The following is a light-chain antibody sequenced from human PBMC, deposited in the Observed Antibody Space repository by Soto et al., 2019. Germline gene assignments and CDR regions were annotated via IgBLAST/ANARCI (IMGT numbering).Light chain of an antibody. J-gene: IGKJ5*01. V-gene: IGKV3-15*01. CDR1: QSVNNK. CDR3: QQYNNWPPIT. CDR2: GAS. Sequence: EIVMTQSPATLSVSPGERVTLSCRASQSVNNKVAWYQQKPVQAPRLLIYGASTRATGIPATFSGSGSGTEFTLTISSLQTEDFAVYYCQQYNNWPPITFGQGTRLEIK.